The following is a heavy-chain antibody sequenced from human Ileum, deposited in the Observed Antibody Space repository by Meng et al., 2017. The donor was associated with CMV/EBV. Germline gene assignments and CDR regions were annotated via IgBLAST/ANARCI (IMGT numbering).Heavy chain of an antibody. V-gene: IGHV3-53*01. J-gene: IGHJ4*02. CDR3: ATHSGGY. CDR1: GFSVSSHY. CDR2: IYDGGGT. Sequence: GESLKISCALSGFSVSSHYMTWVRQAPGKGLEWVSVIYDGGGTYHADSVKGRFTVSRDNSKDNLYLQMNSLTAKDTTIYYCATHSGGYWGQGTLVTVSS.